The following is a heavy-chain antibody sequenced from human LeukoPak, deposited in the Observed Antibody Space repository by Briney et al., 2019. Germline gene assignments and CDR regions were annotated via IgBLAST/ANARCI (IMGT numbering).Heavy chain of an antibody. CDR1: GFTFSSYE. D-gene: IGHD4-17*01. Sequence: PGGSLRLSCAASGFTFSSYEMNWVRQAPGKGLEWVSYISSSAETIYYADSVKGRFTISRDNAKNSLYLQMNSLRAEDTAVYYCALLTTVTTWDASDIWGQGTMVTVSS. CDR2: ISSSAETI. CDR3: ALLTTVTTWDASDI. J-gene: IGHJ3*02. V-gene: IGHV3-48*03.